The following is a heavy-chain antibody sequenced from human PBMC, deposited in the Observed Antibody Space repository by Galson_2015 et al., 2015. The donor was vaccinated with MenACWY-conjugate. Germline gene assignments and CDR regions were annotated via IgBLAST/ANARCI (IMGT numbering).Heavy chain of an antibody. Sequence: QSGAEVTKPGESLKISFKGSGYTFTSNWIGWVRQMPGKGLEWMGIIYPGDSDTRYTPSFQGHVTISADKSINTAYLQWGSLEASDTAMYSCASQGFGSSSLDYWGQGTLVTVSS. D-gene: IGHD6-6*01. V-gene: IGHV5-51*01. J-gene: IGHJ4*02. CDR1: GYTFTSNW. CDR3: ASQGFGSSSLDY. CDR2: IYPGDSDT.